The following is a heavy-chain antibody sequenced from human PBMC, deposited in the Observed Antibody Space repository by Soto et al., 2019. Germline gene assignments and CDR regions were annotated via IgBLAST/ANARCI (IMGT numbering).Heavy chain of an antibody. CDR2: ISAYNGNT. D-gene: IGHD6-6*01. CDR3: ARVEQLVGDLDY. CDR1: GYTFTSYG. J-gene: IGHJ4*02. Sequence: ASVKVSCKASGYTFTSYGISWVRQAPGQGLEWMGWISAYNGNTNYAQKLQGRVTMTTDTSTSTAYMELRSLRSGDTAVYYCARVEQLVGDLDYWGQGTLVTVSS. V-gene: IGHV1-18*01.